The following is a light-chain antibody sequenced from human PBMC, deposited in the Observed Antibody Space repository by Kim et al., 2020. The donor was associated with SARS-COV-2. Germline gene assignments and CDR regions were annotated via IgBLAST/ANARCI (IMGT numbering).Light chain of an antibody. V-gene: IGKV3-15*01. CDR1: QSVTRN. J-gene: IGKJ4*01. CDR2: DAS. CDR3: QHYHNWPPRA. Sequence: HGESATLTCRASQSVTRNLAWYQQKPGQAPRLLIYDASTRATDIPARFSGSGSGTEFTLTISSLQSEDFAVYYCQHYHNWPPRAFGGGTKVDIK.